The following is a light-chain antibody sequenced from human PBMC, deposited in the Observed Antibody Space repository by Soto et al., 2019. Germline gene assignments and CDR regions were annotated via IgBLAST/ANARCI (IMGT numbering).Light chain of an antibody. V-gene: IGKV1-12*01. CDR1: QDINSW. CDR3: QQSKSFPLT. CDR2: IAS. Sequence: DIQKTQSPSSVSASVGDRVTITCRASQDINSWLTWYQQKPGKAPKVLIYIASRLQIGVPSRFSGRGSGTDFSLTISNLQPEDFATYFCQQSKSFPLTFGGGTKVDIK. J-gene: IGKJ4*01.